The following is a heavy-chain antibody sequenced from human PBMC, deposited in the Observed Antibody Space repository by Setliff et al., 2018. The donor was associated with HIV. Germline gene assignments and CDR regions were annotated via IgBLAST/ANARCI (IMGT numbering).Heavy chain of an antibody. J-gene: IGHJ4*02. V-gene: IGHV1-18*01. CDR2: ISGYNGIT. Sequence: ASVKVSCKASGYTFTSYGISWVRQAPGQGLEWMGWISGYNGITKYSQKLQGRVTMTTDTSTSTAYMELRSLRSDDTAVYYCARGDIVVRSPPFDDWGQGTLVTVSS. D-gene: IGHD2-15*01. CDR1: GYTFTSYG. CDR3: ARGDIVVRSPPFDD.